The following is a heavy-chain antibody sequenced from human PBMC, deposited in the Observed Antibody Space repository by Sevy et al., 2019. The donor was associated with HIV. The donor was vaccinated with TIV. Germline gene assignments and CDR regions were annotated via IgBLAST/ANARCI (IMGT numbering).Heavy chain of an antibody. CDR2: INEDGIEK. D-gene: IGHD2-2*01. V-gene: IGHV3-7*01. J-gene: IGHJ6*02. CDR3: ARDNATVSRRGLRYYYYGTDV. CDR1: GFTFSTYW. Sequence: GGSLRLSCAASGFTFSTYWMSWFRQAPGKGLEWVANINEDGIEKFYVGCVKGRLTMSRENAKNSRYLQMNSLRAEDAAVYYCARDNATVSRRGLRYYYYGTDVWGQGTTVTVSS.